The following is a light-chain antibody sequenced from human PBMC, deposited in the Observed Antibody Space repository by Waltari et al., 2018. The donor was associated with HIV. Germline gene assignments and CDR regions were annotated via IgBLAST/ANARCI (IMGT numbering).Light chain of an antibody. V-gene: IGLV2-14*01. CDR2: EVS. Sequence: QSALTQPASVSGSPGQSITISCTGTSSDVGGYNYVSWYQQHPGKAPKLMIYEVSNRPSGVSNGFFGSKSGNTAALTIAGLQAEDEADYYCSSYTSSSTPHVVFGGGTKLTVL. CDR3: SSYTSSSTPHVV. CDR1: SSDVGGYNY. J-gene: IGLJ2*01.